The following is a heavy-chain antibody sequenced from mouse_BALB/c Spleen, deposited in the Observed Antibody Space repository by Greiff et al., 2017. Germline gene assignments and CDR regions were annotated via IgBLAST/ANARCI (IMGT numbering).Heavy chain of an antibody. CDR3: ARSGGNSYYYAMDY. CDR2: ISSGSSTI. J-gene: IGHJ4*01. Sequence: EVKVEESGGGLVQPGGSRKLSCAASGFTFSSFGMHWVRQAPEKGLEWVAYISSGSSTIYYADTVKGRFTISRDNPKNTLFLQMTSLRSEDTAMYYCARSGGNSYYYAMDYWGQGTSVTVSS. V-gene: IGHV5-17*02. CDR1: GFTFSSFG. D-gene: IGHD2-1*01.